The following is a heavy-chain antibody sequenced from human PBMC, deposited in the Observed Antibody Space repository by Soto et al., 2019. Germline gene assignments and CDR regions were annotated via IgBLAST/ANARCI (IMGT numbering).Heavy chain of an antibody. CDR2: ITAANGNT. J-gene: IGHJ4*02. V-gene: IGHV1-3*01. CDR3: VRAAGTSVY. Sequence: QVQLVQSGAEVKKPGASVKISCRASGYSFNYYSIHWVRQAPGQSLEWMGWITAANGNTKYSQKLQGRVTLTRDTSASTAFIEVKRLTSRDRAMYYCVRAAGTSVYWGQGAGVSFSS. D-gene: IGHD6-13*01. CDR1: GYSFNYYS.